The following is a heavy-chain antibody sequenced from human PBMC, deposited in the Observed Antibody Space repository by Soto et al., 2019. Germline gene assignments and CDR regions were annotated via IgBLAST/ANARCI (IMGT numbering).Heavy chain of an antibody. V-gene: IGHV3-23*01. J-gene: IGHJ4*02. D-gene: IGHD3-22*01. CDR2: IRGSGEST. CDR1: GFTLRSYY. CDR3: AKDLPRPWYHDSRPRL. Sequence: PGESRRLSCLSSGFTLRSYYMSWVRPAPGKGLEWVSTIRGSGESTYYADSVKGRFTISRDNSKNTLYLQMNSLRAEDTAVYYCAKDLPRPWYHDSRPRLWGQGTLVTVSS.